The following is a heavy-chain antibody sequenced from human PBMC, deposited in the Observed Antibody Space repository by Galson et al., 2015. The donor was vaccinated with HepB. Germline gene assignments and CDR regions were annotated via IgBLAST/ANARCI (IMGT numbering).Heavy chain of an antibody. D-gene: IGHD4-23*01. V-gene: IGHV4-59*01. CDR1: GGAISNSY. J-gene: IGHJ4*02. Sequence: SETLSLTCTVSGGAISNSYWAWIRQPPGKGLQWIGHVSFRGSTTYNPSLKSRVTISLDTSKSHVSLKVTSVTAAGTAVYFCARSRIGYGGNMGLFDFWGQGALVTVSS. CDR2: VSFRGST. CDR3: ARSRIGYGGNMGLFDF.